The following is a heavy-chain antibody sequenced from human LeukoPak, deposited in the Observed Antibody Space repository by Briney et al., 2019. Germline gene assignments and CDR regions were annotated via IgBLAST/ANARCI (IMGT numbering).Heavy chain of an antibody. D-gene: IGHD3-22*01. CDR1: GGSISSYY. J-gene: IGHJ4*02. CDR2: LYYSGNT. CDR3: ARRAYYYDLDY. Sequence: PSETLSLTCTVSGGSISSYYWHWIRQPPGKGLEWIGYLYYSGNTYYNPSLKSRVTISVDTSKNQFSLKLSSVTAADTAVYYCARRAYYYDLDYWGQGTLVTVSS. V-gene: IGHV4-59*01.